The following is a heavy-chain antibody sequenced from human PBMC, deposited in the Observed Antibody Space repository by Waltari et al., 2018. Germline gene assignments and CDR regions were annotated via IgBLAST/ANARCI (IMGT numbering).Heavy chain of an antibody. CDR1: GFTFEDYA. CDR2: ISWNSGSI. V-gene: IGHV3-9*03. J-gene: IGHJ6*03. D-gene: IGHD6-19*01. Sequence: EVQLVESGGGLVQPGRSLRLSCAASGFTFEDYAMHWVRHAPGKGQEWVSGISWNSGSIGYADSVKGRFTISRDNAKNSLYLQMNSLRAEDMALYYCAKDRGSGWPNYYYMDVWGKGTTVTVSS. CDR3: AKDRGSGWPNYYYMDV.